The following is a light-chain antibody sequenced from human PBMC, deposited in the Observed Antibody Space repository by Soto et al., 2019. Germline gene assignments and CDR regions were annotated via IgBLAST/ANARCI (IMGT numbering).Light chain of an antibody. CDR2: AAS. J-gene: IGKJ2*01. CDR1: QSISSY. V-gene: IGKV1-39*01. CDR3: QQSYSTQYT. Sequence: DIQMTQSPSSLSASVGDRVTITCRAGQSISSYLNWYQQKPGKAPKLLIYAASSLQSGVPSRFSGSGSGTGFTLTISSLQPEDFATYYCQQSYSTQYTFGQGTKLE.